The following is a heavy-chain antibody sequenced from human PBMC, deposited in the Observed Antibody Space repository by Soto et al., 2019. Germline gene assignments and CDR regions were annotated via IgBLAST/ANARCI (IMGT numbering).Heavy chain of an antibody. D-gene: IGHD6-13*01. J-gene: IGHJ4*02. Sequence: GGSLRLSCAASGFTFSSSAMSWVRQAPGRGLEWFSTISGSGGTPYYADSVKGRFTISRDNSKNTLYLVLNSLRAEDTAVYYCAMGLAAAGPLDYWGQGTLVTVSS. CDR3: AMGLAAAGPLDY. CDR1: GFTFSSSA. CDR2: ISGSGGTP. V-gene: IGHV3-23*01.